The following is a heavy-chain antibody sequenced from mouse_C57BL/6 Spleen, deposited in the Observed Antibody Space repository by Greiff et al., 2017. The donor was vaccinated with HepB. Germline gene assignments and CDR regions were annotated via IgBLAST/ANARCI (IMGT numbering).Heavy chain of an antibody. V-gene: IGHV5-6*01. CDR1: GFTFSSYG. CDR3: ARQRDDGYYRYYFDY. J-gene: IGHJ2*01. CDR2: ISSGGSYT. Sequence: DVQLVESGGDLVKPGGSLKLSCAASGFTFSSYGMSWVRQTPDKRLEWVATISSGGSYTYYPDSVKGRFTISRDNAKNTLYLQMSSLKSEDTAMYYCARQRDDGYYRYYFDYWGQGTTLTVSS. D-gene: IGHD2-3*01.